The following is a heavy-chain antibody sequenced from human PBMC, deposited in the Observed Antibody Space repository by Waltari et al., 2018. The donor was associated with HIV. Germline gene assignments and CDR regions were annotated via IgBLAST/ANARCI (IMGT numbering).Heavy chain of an antibody. Sequence: QLVESGGGLVQPGGSLRLSCAPSGFTFNSYEMNWVRQAPGKGLEWVSYIISDGTTIFYANSVKGRFTISRDNAKNSLFLQMNSLRAEDTAFYYCARELNIWGQGTLVTVSS. CDR1: GFTFNSYE. V-gene: IGHV3-48*03. D-gene: IGHD2-15*01. CDR3: ARELNI. J-gene: IGHJ4*02. CDR2: IISDGTTI.